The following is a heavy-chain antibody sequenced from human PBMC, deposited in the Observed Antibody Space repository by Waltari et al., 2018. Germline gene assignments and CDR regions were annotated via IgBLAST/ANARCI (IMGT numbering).Heavy chain of an antibody. CDR2: INPNSGAT. CDR1: GYSFTDHY. D-gene: IGHD3-9*01. CDR3: ARVPIFDWLVSGFDL. J-gene: IGHJ5*02. Sequence: QVHLVQSGGEVQKPGASVKVSCKASGYSFTDHYIPWVRQAPGQGLEWMGWINPNSGATNYAQKLQDRVTVTRDTSSSTAYMELSSLTSGDTAVYYCARVPIFDWLVSGFDLWGQGTLVTVSS. V-gene: IGHV1-2*02.